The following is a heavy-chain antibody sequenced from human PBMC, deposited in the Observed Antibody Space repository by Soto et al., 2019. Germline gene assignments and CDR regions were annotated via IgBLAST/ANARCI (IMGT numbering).Heavy chain of an antibody. CDR3: VRSYMARSSFQDY. CDR1: GYSISSTNW. V-gene: IGHV4-28*01. Sequence: SETLSLTCAVSGYSISSTNWWGWIRQSPGKGLEWIGYIYYNGDTHYSPSLKSRVTMSVDTSKNQFSLKLTSVTAADTAVYFCVRSYMARSSFQDYWGQGTLVTVSS. D-gene: IGHD6-13*01. CDR2: IYYNGDT. J-gene: IGHJ4*02.